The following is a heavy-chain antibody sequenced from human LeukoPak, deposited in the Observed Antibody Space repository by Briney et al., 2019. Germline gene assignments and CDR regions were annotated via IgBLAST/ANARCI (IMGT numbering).Heavy chain of an antibody. V-gene: IGHV1-46*01. CDR1: GYTFTGYY. J-gene: IGHJ4*02. Sequence: ASVKVSCKASGYTFTGYYMHWVRQAPGQGLEWMGRINPSGGSTSYAQKFQGRVTMTRDTSTSTVYMELSSLRSEDTAVYYCARRGYSYGSDYWGQGTLVTVSS. CDR2: INPSGGST. CDR3: ARRGYSYGSDY. D-gene: IGHD5-18*01.